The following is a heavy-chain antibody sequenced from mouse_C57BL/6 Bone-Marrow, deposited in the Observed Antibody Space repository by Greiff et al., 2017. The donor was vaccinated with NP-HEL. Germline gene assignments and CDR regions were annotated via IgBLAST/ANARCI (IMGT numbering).Heavy chain of an antibody. J-gene: IGHJ1*03. CDR3: SSNWYFDG. CDR1: GFNIKDDY. Sequence: EVMLVESGAELVRPGASVKLSCTASGFNIKDDYMHWVKQRPEQGLEWIGWIDPENGDTEYASKFQGKATITADTSSNTAYLQLSSLTSEDTAVYYCSSNWYFDGGGTGTTVTVSS. V-gene: IGHV14-4*01. CDR2: IDPENGDT.